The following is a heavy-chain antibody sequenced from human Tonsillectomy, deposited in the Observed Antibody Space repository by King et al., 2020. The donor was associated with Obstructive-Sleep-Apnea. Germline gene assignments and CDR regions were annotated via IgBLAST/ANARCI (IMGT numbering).Heavy chain of an antibody. CDR3: ARHRGVEDYGDYGDYFDY. J-gene: IGHJ4*02. CDR1: GGSISNYY. V-gene: IGHV4-59*08. CDR2: MYYSGNT. D-gene: IGHD4-17*01. Sequence: QLQESGPGLVKPSETLSLTCTVSGGSISNYYWSWIRQPPGKGLEWIGYMYYSGNTNFNPSLKSRVTISADTSKIQFSLRLRSVTAADTAVYYCARHRGVEDYGDYGDYFDYWGQGTLVTVSS.